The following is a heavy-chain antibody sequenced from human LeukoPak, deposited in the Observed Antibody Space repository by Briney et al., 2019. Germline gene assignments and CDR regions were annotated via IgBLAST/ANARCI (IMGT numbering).Heavy chain of an antibody. V-gene: IGHV3-23*01. Sequence: GGSLRLSCAASGFTFSSYAMSWVRQAPGKGLEWVSALSGSGGSTYYADSVKGRFTTSRDNSKNTLYLQMNSLRAEDTAVYYCARGGSYYYDTSAYFAYWGQGTLVTVSS. CDR3: ARGGSYYYDTSAYFAY. D-gene: IGHD3-22*01. CDR1: GFTFSSYA. CDR2: LSGSGGST. J-gene: IGHJ4*02.